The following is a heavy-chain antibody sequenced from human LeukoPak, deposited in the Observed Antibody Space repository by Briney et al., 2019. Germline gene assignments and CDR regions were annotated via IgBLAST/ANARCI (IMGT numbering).Heavy chain of an antibody. CDR3: VKDQHCSTISCATRTGFDP. D-gene: IGHD2-2*01. CDR2: ISSTGGST. V-gene: IGHV3-64D*06. Sequence: PGGSLRLSCSASGFTFSNCAMHWVRQAPGKGLEFVSGISSTGGSTNYPDSVKDRFSISRDNSKNTLYLQMTSLRADDTAVYYCVKDQHCSTISCATRTGFDPWGQGTSVTVSS. CDR1: GFTFSNCA. J-gene: IGHJ5*02.